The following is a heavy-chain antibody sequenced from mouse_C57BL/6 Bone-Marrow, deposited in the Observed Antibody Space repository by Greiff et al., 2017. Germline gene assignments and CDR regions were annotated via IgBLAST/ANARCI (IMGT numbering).Heavy chain of an antibody. CDR1: GYTFPSYG. CDR2: LYPRSCNT. Sequence: VQLQQSGAELARPGASVTLSCKASGYTFPSYGISWVKQRTGQGLEWIGELYPRSCNTYYNEKFKGKAPLTADKSSRTAYMERLRLKSEDSAVYFCARYSNYVNNARDYWGKGTSVTVSS. CDR3: ARYSNYVNNARDY. V-gene: IGHV1-81*01. J-gene: IGHJ4*01. D-gene: IGHD2-5*01.